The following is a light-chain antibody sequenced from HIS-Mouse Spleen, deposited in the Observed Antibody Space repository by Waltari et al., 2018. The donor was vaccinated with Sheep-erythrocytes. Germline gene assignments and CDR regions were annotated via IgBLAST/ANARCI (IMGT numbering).Light chain of an antibody. CDR3: QQFNNYPRT. CDR2: DAS. CDR1: QGISSA. V-gene: IGKV1D-13*01. Sequence: AIQLTQSPSSLSASVGDRVTITCRASQGISSALAWYQQKPGKAPKLLSYDASSLESGVPSRVSGSVSGTDFTLTISSLQPEDFATYYCQQFNNYPRTFGQGTKVEIK. J-gene: IGKJ1*01.